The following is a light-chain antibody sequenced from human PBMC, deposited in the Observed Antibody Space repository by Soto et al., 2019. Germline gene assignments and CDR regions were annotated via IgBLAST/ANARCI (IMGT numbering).Light chain of an antibody. J-gene: IGLJ3*02. CDR2: EVS. V-gene: IGLV2-14*01. Sequence: QSALTQPASVSGSPGQSITISCTGTSSDVGGYNYVSWYQQHPGKAPKLMIYEVSNRPSGVSNRFSGSKSGNTASLTISGLQAEDEADYYCSSYTSSSFPGVFGGGTKVTVL. CDR1: SSDVGGYNY. CDR3: SSYTSSSFPGV.